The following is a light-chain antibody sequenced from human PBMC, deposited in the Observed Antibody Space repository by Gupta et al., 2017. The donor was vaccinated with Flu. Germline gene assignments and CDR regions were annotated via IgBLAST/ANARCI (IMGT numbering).Light chain of an antibody. CDR2: EGS. J-gene: IGLJ2*01. CDR3: CSYAGSSILV. Sequence: QSALTQPASVSGSPGQSITISCTGTSSDVGSYNLVSWYQQHPGKAPKLMIDEGSKRPSGVSNRFSGSKSGNTASLTISGLQAEDEADYYCCSYAGSSILVFGGGTKLTVL. CDR1: SSDVGSYNL. V-gene: IGLV2-23*01.